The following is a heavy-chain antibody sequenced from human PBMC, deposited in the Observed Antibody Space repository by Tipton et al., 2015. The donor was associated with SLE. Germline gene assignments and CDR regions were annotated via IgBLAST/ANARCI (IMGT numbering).Heavy chain of an antibody. D-gene: IGHD6-25*01. CDR1: GFTVSSNY. CDR3: ARGGSGTSFDY. V-gene: IGHV3-53*01. CDR2: IYSGGST. Sequence: GSLRLSCAASGFTVSSNYMNWVRQAPGKGLEWVSVIYSGGSTYYADSVKGRFTISRDNAKNSLCLQMNSLRAEDTAVYYCARGGSGTSFDYWGQGTLVTVSS. J-gene: IGHJ4*02.